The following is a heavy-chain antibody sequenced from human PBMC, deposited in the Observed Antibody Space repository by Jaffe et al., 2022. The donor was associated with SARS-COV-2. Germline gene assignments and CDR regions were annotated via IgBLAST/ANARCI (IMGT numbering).Heavy chain of an antibody. CDR3: ATLGMSGDGYRLSLIDY. V-gene: IGHV4-59*08. D-gene: IGHD5-12*01. CDR2: IYYSGST. J-gene: IGHJ4*02. Sequence: QVQLQESGPGLVKPSETLSLTCTVSGGSISSYYWSWIRQPPGKGLEWIGYIYYSGSTNYNPSLKSRVTISVDTSKNQFSLKLSSVTAADTAVYYCATLGMSGDGYRLSLIDYWGQGTLVTVSS. CDR1: GGSISSYY.